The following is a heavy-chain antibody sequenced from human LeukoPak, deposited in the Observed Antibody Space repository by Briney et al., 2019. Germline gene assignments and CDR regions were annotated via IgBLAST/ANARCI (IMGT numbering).Heavy chain of an antibody. V-gene: IGHV1-69*06. CDR3: AREEVRGVYFDY. CDR1: GGTFSSYA. CDR2: IIPILGTA. J-gene: IGHJ4*02. Sequence: SVKVSCKASGGTFSSYAISGVRQAPGQGLEWMGGIIPILGTANYAQKFQGRVTITADKSTSTAYMELSSLRSEDTAVYYCAREEVRGVYFDYWGQGTLVTVSS. D-gene: IGHD3-10*01.